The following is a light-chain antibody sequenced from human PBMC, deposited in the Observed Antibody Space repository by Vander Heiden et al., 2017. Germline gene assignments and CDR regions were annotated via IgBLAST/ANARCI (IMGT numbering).Light chain of an antibody. Sequence: DIQMTQSPSSLSASLGDRVTITCRTSQSIGVYLNWYQQKPGKAPNLLIYNASSLQTGVPPRFSGSGSGIDFTLTISSLQPEDSATYYCQQTYTTPQTFGGGTKVEIK. J-gene: IGKJ4*01. CDR2: NAS. V-gene: IGKV1-39*01. CDR3: QQTYTTPQT. CDR1: QSIGVY.